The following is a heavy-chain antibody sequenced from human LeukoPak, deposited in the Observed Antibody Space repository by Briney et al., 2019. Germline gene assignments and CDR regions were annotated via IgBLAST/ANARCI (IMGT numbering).Heavy chain of an antibody. J-gene: IGHJ5*02. CDR1: GYTFTGYY. CDR2: INPSGGST. V-gene: IGHV1-46*01. D-gene: IGHD3-10*01. Sequence: ASVKVSCKASGYTFTGYYMHWVRQAPGQGLEWMGIINPSGGSTSYAQKFQGRVTMTRDTSTSTVYMELSSLRSEDTAVYYCARDGLNYYGSGSYLVDNWFDPWGQGTLVTVSS. CDR3: ARDGLNYYGSGSYLVDNWFDP.